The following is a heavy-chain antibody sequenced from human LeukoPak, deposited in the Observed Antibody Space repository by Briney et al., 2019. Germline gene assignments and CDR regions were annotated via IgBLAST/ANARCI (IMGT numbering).Heavy chain of an antibody. CDR3: ATYYHTSSGCKD. V-gene: IGHV3-7*05. D-gene: IGHD3-22*01. CDR1: GFTFSGYW. CDR2: IKEDGGEK. J-gene: IGHJ4*02. Sequence: GGSLSLSCAASGFTFSGYWMAWVRQAPGKGLEWVANIKEDGGEKYYVDSVKGRFTISRDNAKNSLYLHMTSLRAEDTAVYFCATYYHTSSGCKDRGQGTLVTVSS.